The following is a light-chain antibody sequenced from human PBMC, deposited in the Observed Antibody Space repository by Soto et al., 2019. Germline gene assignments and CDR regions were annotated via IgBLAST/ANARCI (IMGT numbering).Light chain of an antibody. Sequence: QSALTQPPCASGSPGQSVTISCTGTSSDVGGYNYVSWYQQHPGKAPKLMIYEFSKRPSGVPDRFSGSKSGNTASLTVSGLHPEDEADYYCSSYAGSNSVLFGGGTKLTVL. CDR1: SSDVGGYNY. V-gene: IGLV2-8*01. CDR2: EFS. CDR3: SSYAGSNSVL. J-gene: IGLJ2*01.